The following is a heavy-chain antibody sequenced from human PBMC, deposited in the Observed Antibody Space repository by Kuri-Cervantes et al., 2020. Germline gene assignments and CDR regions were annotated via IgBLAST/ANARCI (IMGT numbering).Heavy chain of an antibody. J-gene: IGHJ5*02. Sequence: SVNVSFKASGDTFITDAITWVRQAPGQGLEWMGEIIPFFGTANYAQTFQGRVTFTADTSTTTAYMEVTSLRSEDTAIYYCARRTGTHGQNWFDPWGQGTLVTVSS. CDR1: GDTFITDA. V-gene: IGHV1-69*06. CDR2: IIPFFGTA. CDR3: ARRTGTHGQNWFDP. D-gene: IGHD1-1*01.